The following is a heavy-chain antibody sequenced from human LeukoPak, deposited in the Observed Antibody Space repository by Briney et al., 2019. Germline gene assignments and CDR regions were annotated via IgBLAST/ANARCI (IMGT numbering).Heavy chain of an antibody. Sequence: SETLSLTCTVSGDSISRSRYHWGWIRQPPGKGLEWIAHIYYVGNTHYNPSLQSRVTISVDTSKNQFSLKLNSVTAADTAVYYCARRDLVLEATTDWGLGTLVTVSS. CDR2: IYYVGNT. J-gene: IGHJ4*02. V-gene: IGHV4-39*01. D-gene: IGHD2-8*02. CDR3: ARRDLVLEATTD. CDR1: GDSISRSRYH.